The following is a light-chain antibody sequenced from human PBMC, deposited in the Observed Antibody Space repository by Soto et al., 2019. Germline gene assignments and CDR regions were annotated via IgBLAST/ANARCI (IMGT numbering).Light chain of an antibody. V-gene: IGLV2-14*01. CDR2: GVT. CDR3: CSYTTTNTLV. Sequence: QSVLTQPASVSGSPGQSITISCTGTSSDVGGYNYVSWYQQHPGKAPKVIIYGVTHRPSGVSNRFSGSKSVNTASLTISGLQAEDEADYYCCSYTTTNTLVFGGGTKLPS. J-gene: IGLJ2*01. CDR1: SSDVGGYNY.